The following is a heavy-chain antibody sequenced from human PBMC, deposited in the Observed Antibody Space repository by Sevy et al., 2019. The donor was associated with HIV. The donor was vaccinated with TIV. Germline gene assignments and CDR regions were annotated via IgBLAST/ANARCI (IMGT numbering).Heavy chain of an antibody. J-gene: IGHJ3*02. CDR1: GYTLTELS. D-gene: IGHD2-15*01. CDR2: FDPEDGET. Sequence: ASVKVSCKVSGYTLTELSMHWVRQAPGKGLEWMVGFDPEDGETIYPQKFQGRVTMTEDTSTDTAYMELSSLRSEDTAVYYSATRHLYCSCGSCYSENAFDIWGQGTMVTVSS. V-gene: IGHV1-24*01. CDR3: ATRHLYCSCGSCYSENAFDI.